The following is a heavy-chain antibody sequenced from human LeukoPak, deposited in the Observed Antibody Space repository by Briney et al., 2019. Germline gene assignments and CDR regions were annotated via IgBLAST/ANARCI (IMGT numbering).Heavy chain of an antibody. V-gene: IGHV3-30*01. CDR3: ASLSVFAFDI. CDR2: ISYDGSNK. Sequence: GGSLRLSCAASGFTFSSYAMHWVRQAPGKGLEWVAVISYDGSNKYYADSVKGRFTISRDNSKNTLYLQMNSLRAEDTAVYYCASLSVFAFDIWGQGTMSPSLQ. CDR1: GFTFSSYA. J-gene: IGHJ3*02. D-gene: IGHD2/OR15-2a*01.